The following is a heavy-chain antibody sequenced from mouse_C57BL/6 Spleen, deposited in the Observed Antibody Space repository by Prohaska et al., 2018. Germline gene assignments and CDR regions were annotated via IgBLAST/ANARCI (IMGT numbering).Heavy chain of an antibody. J-gene: IGHJ3*01. D-gene: IGHD2-3*01. V-gene: IGHV1-82*01. CDR2: IYPGDGDT. CDR3: ARSRLYDGGFAY. Sequence: QVQLQQSGPELVKPGASVKISCKASGDAFSSPWMNGVKQRPGKGREWIGRIYPGDGDTNYNGKFKGKATLTADKSSSTAYMQLSSLTSEDSAVYFCARSRLYDGGFAYWGQGTLVTVSA. CDR1: GDAFSSPW.